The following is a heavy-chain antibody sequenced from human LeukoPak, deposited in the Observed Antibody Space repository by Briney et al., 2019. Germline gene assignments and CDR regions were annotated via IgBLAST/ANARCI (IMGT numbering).Heavy chain of an antibody. D-gene: IGHD4-17*01. CDR1: GFTLSSYG. CDR3: AKGYGDKGDYFDY. J-gene: IGHJ4*02. Sequence: GGSLRLSCAASGFTLSSYGMHWVRQAPGKGLEWVAFIRYDGSNKYYADSVKGRFTISRDNSKNTLYLQMNRLRAKDTAVYYCAKGYGDKGDYFDYWGQGTLVTVSS. V-gene: IGHV3-30*02. CDR2: IRYDGSNK.